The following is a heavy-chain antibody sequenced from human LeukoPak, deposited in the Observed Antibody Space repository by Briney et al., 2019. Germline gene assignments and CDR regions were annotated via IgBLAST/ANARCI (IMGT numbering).Heavy chain of an antibody. CDR1: GFTVSSNY. V-gene: IGHV3-53*01. D-gene: IGHD1-26*01. CDR3: ARDNIVGAGGYYFDY. Sequence: PGGSLRLSCAASGFTVSSNYMSWVRQAPGKGLEWVSVIYSGGSTYYADSVKGRFTISRDNAKNSLYLQMNSLRAEDTAVYYCARDNIVGAGGYYFDYWGQGTLVTVSS. J-gene: IGHJ4*02. CDR2: IYSGGST.